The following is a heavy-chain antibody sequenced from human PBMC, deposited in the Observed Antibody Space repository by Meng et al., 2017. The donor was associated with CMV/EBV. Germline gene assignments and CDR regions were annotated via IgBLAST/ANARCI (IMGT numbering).Heavy chain of an antibody. Sequence: SCAASGFTFSSYWMSWVRQAPGKGLEWVANIKQDGSEKYYVDSVKGRFTISRDNAKNSLYLQMNSLRAKDTAVYYCARDRGYDDFWSGYPPYFDYWGQGTLITVSS. J-gene: IGHJ4*02. CDR3: ARDRGYDDFWSGYPPYFDY. CDR1: GFTFSSYW. D-gene: IGHD3-3*01. V-gene: IGHV3-7*01. CDR2: IKQDGSEK.